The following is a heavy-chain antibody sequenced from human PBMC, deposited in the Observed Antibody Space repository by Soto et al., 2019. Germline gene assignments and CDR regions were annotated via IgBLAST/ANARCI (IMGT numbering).Heavy chain of an antibody. J-gene: IGHJ6*03. D-gene: IGHD2-2*01. Sequence: EVQLLESGGGLVQPGGSLRLSCAASGFTFGSYAMSWVRQAPGKGLEWVSTISASGGSTYYADSVKGRFTISRHNSKNTLYLQINSLTDDDTAIYYCAKDLEPGAAYYYFYYMDVWGKGTTVTVSS. V-gene: IGHV3-23*01. CDR1: GFTFGSYA. CDR3: AKDLEPGAAYYYFYYMDV. CDR2: ISASGGST.